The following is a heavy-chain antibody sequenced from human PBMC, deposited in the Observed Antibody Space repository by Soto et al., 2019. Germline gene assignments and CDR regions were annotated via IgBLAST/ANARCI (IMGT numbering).Heavy chain of an antibody. D-gene: IGHD3-10*01. Sequence: GASVKVSCKASGYSFTSYAMHWVRQAPGQRLEWMGWINAGNGNTKYSQKFQGRVTITRDTSASTAYMELSSLRSEDTAVYYCASEYGVSPGAFDIWGQGTMVTVSS. CDR3: ASEYGVSPGAFDI. CDR2: INAGNGNT. CDR1: GYSFTSYA. V-gene: IGHV1-3*01. J-gene: IGHJ3*02.